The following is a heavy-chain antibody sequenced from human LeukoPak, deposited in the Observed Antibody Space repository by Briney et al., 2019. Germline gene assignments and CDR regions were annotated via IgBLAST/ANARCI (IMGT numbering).Heavy chain of an antibody. CDR2: IIPIFGTA. CDR1: GGTFSSYA. D-gene: IGHD3-9*01. V-gene: IGHV1-69*13. J-gene: IGHJ6*04. CDR3: ASNQYYDILTGYYRPYYYGMDV. Sequence: GASVKVSCKASGGTFSSYAISWVRQAPGQGLKWMGGIIPIFGTANYAQKFQGRVTITADESTSTAYMELSSLRSEDTAVYYCASNQYYDILTGYYRPYYYGMDVWGKGTTVTVSS.